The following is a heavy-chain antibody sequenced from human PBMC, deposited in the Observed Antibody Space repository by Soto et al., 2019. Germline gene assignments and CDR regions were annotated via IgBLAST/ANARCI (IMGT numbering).Heavy chain of an antibody. CDR2: IIPILGIA. V-gene: IGHV1-69*02. J-gene: IGHJ4*02. D-gene: IGHD2-15*01. Sequence: VASVKVSCKASGGTFSSYTTSWVRQAPGQGLEWMGRIIPILGIANYAQKFQGRVTITADKSTSTAHMEVSSLRSEDTAVYYCARSVGYCSGGSCSYFDYWGQGTLVTVSS. CDR1: GGTFSSYT. CDR3: ARSVGYCSGGSCSYFDY.